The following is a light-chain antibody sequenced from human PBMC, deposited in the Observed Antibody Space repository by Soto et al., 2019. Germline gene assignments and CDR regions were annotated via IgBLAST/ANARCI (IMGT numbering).Light chain of an antibody. CDR3: SSYTSDSSYV. J-gene: IGLJ1*01. Sequence: QSVLTQPASVSGSPGQSITISCTGTSSDVGLYDYVSWYQQHPGKAPQLMIYADSNRPSGVSIRFSASKSGNTASLFISGLQAEDEADYYCSSYTSDSSYVFGSGTKVTVL. CDR2: ADS. CDR1: SSDVGLYDY. V-gene: IGLV2-14*01.